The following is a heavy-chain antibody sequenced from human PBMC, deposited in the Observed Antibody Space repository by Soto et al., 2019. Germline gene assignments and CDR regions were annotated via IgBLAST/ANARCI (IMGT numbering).Heavy chain of an antibody. CDR1: SGSISSSNW. CDR2: IYHSGST. V-gene: IGHV4-4*02. Sequence: QVQLQESGPGLVKPSGTLSLTCAVSSGSISSSNWWSWVRQPPGKGLEWIGEIYHSGSTNYNPSLKSRVTTSVDKSKNPFSLKLSSVTAADTAVYYCARVQTGTTRDYYYYMDVWGKGTTVTVSS. CDR3: ARVQTGTTRDYYYYMDV. J-gene: IGHJ6*03. D-gene: IGHD1-7*01.